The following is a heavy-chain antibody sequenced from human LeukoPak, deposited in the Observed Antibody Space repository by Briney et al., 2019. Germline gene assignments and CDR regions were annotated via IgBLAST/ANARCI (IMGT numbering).Heavy chain of an antibody. J-gene: IGHJ4*02. CDR2: IDPKSGDT. CDR1: GYTFSDYY. D-gene: IGHD3-9*01. Sequence: ASVKVSCKASGYTFSDYYIHWVRQAPGQGPEWMGWIDPKSGDTNYAHRFRGRVALTRDTSITTAYMGLSRLTSDDTAVYYCARGNGRNFNYYFDYWGQGTLVTVSS. V-gene: IGHV1-2*02. CDR3: ARGNGRNFNYYFDY.